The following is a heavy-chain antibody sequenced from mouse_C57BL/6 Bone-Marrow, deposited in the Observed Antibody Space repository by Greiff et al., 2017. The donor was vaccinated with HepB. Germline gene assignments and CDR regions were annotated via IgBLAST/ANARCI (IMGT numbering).Heavy chain of an antibody. Sequence: EVKLQESGGGLVKPGGSLKLSCAASGFTFSSYAMSWVRQTPEKRLEWVATISDGGSYTYYPDNVKGRFTISRDNAKNNLYLQMSHLKSEDTAMYYCARERFITTVVATYYYAMDYWGQGTSVTVSS. CDR1: GFTFSSYA. CDR2: ISDGGSYT. V-gene: IGHV5-4*01. D-gene: IGHD1-1*01. CDR3: ARERFITTVVATYYYAMDY. J-gene: IGHJ4*01.